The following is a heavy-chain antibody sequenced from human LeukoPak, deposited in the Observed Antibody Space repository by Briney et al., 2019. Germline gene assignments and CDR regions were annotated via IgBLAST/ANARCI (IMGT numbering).Heavy chain of an antibody. Sequence: GASVKVSCKASGYTFTKYYIHRVRQAPGQGLEWMGLINPGGDNTNYAQNFQGRVTMTRDTSTSTVYMELSRLRSDDTAVYYCARDGQLLWFGELLSGNWFDPWGQGTLVTVSS. CDR1: GYTFTKYY. D-gene: IGHD3-10*01. CDR2: INPGGDNT. V-gene: IGHV1-46*01. J-gene: IGHJ5*02. CDR3: ARDGQLLWFGELLSGNWFDP.